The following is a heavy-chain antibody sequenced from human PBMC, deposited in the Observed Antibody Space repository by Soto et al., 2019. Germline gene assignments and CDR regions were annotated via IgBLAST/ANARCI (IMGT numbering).Heavy chain of an antibody. CDR1: GGSISSSSYY. CDR2: IYYSGST. J-gene: IGHJ4*02. V-gene: IGHV4-39*01. CDR3: ASLSVAVAVGDY. D-gene: IGHD6-19*01. Sequence: QLQLQESGPGLVKPSETLSLTCTVSGGSISSSSYYWGWIRQPPGKGLEWIGSIYYSGSTYYNPSLQSRVPLTVDTSKNQLSLKLSSVTAADTAVYDFASLSVAVAVGDYWGQGTLVTVSS.